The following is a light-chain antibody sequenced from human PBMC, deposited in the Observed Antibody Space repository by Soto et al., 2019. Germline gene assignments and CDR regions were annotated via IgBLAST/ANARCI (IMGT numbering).Light chain of an antibody. V-gene: IGLV2-8*01. Sequence: QSVLTQPPSASGSPGQSVAISCTGTSSDVGGYNYVSWYQQHPGKAPKLMIYEVNKRPSGVPDRFSGSKSGNTASLTITGLRAEDEADYYCQSYDSSLTSYVFGTGTKVTVL. CDR2: EVN. CDR1: SSDVGGYNY. J-gene: IGLJ1*01. CDR3: QSYDSSLTSYV.